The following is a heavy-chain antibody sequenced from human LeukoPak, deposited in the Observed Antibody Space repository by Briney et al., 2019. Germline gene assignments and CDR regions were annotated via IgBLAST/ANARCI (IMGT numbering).Heavy chain of an antibody. CDR1: GFTFSNAW. V-gene: IGHV3-15*01. CDR3: TTVGLSGYYDRSGYYYFDY. Sequence: GGSLRLSCAASGFTFSNAWMSWVRQAPGKGLEWVGRIKSKAYGGTTDYAAPVKGRFSISRDDSKNTLYLQRNSLKSEDTAVYYCTTVGLSGYYDRSGYYYFDYWGQGSLVTVSS. CDR2: IKSKAYGGTT. D-gene: IGHD3-22*01. J-gene: IGHJ4*02.